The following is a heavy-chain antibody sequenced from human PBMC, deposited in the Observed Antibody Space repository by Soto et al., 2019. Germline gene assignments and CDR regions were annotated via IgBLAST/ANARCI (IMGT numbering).Heavy chain of an antibody. CDR3: ARDWYYFDTSAYSKPFSHHHYVLSI. J-gene: IGHJ6*02. V-gene: IGHV1-18*01. D-gene: IGHD3-22*01. CDR1: GYTFTSYG. Sequence: ASVKVSCKASGYTFTSYGISWVRQAPGQGLEWMGWISAYNGDTNYAQKLQGRVTMTTDTSTRTAYMELSRLRFDDTAVYYCARDWYYFDTSAYSKPFSHHHYVLSIRAQRSTVTVS. CDR2: ISAYNGDT.